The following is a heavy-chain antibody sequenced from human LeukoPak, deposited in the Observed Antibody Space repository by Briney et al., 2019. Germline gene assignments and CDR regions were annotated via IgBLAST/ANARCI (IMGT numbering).Heavy chain of an antibody. V-gene: IGHV1-18*01. CDR2: ISAYNGNT. CDR1: GYTFTSYG. D-gene: IGHD6-13*01. J-gene: IGHJ6*03. Sequence: PGASVKVSCKASGYTFTSYGISWVRQAPGQGLEWMGWISAYNGNTNYAQKFQGRVTITADESTSTAYMELSSLRSEDTAVYYCARASIISAAAGPDYYYYYMDVWGKGTTVTVSS. CDR3: ARASIISAAAGPDYYYYYMDV.